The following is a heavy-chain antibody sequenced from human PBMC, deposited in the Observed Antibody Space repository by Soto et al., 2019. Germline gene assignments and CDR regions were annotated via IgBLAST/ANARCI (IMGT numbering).Heavy chain of an antibody. CDR2: VYNSGST. D-gene: IGHD6-13*01. CDR3: ARYRREAVAGYTLDN. Sequence: KPSETLSLTCVVSGGSITSYHWSWIRQPPGKGLEWIGYVYNSGSTNYNPSLKSRVTISEDTSKSQFSLKVNSMTAADTAVYYCARYRREAVAGYTLDNWGQGILVTVSS. V-gene: IGHV4-59*01. J-gene: IGHJ4*02. CDR1: GGSITSYH.